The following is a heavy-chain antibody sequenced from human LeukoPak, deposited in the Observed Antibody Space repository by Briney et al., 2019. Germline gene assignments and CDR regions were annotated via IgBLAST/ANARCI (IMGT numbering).Heavy chain of an antibody. J-gene: IGHJ3*01. CDR1: GFTFSNYA. CDR3: AKSMVALNDAFDV. Sequence: GGSLRLSCAASGFTFSNYAMYWVRQAPGKGLEYVSTISSNGGSTYHAKSVKGRFTISRDNSKNTLYLQMNSLRAEDTAVYYCAKSMVALNDAFDVWGQGTMVTVSS. CDR2: ISSNGGST. D-gene: IGHD4/OR15-4a*01. V-gene: IGHV3-64*01.